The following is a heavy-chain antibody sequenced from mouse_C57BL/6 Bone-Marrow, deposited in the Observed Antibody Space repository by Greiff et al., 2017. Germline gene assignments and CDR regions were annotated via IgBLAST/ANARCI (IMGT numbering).Heavy chain of an antibody. CDR2: IDPSDSYT. Sequence: QVQLKQPGAELVRPGTSVKLSCKASGYTFTSYWMHWVKQRPGQGLEWIGVIDPSDSYTNYNQKFKGKATLTVDTSSSTAYMQLSSLTSEDSAVYYCARYYPYWGQGTTLTVSS. D-gene: IGHD1-1*01. V-gene: IGHV1-59*01. J-gene: IGHJ2*01. CDR1: GYTFTSYW. CDR3: ARYYPY.